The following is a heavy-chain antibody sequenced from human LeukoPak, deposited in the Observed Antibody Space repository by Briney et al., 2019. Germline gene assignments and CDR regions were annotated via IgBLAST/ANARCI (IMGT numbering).Heavy chain of an antibody. D-gene: IGHD1-26*01. V-gene: IGHV3-23*01. CDR2: ISGSGGST. Sequence: GSLRLSCAAPGFTFSSYAMSWVRQAPGKGLEWVSAISGSGGSTYYADSVKGRFTISRDNSKNTLYLQMNSLRAEDTAVYYCAKDRWSGSYAICDYWGQGTLVTVSS. J-gene: IGHJ4*02. CDR3: AKDRWSGSYAICDY. CDR1: GFTFSSYA.